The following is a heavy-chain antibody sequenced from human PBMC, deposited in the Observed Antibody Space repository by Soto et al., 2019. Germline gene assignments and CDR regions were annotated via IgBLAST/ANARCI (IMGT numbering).Heavy chain of an antibody. CDR2: MHPSSGNT. CDR3: TRGDF. J-gene: IGHJ4*02. Sequence: QVQLVQSGAEVKKPGASVKVSCKASGYSFTNYDINWVQQATGQGLEWMGWMHPSSGNTGFAQKFQGRATMTWDTSISTAYMELSSLRFEDTAVYYCTRGDFWGQGTLVTVSA. CDR1: GYSFTNYD. V-gene: IGHV1-8*01.